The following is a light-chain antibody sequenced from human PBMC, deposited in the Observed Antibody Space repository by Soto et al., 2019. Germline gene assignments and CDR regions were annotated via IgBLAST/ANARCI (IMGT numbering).Light chain of an antibody. CDR1: QSLSRN. J-gene: IGKJ3*01. V-gene: IGKV3-15*01. CDR2: SAS. CDR3: QHYNDWPPAFT. Sequence: EILMTQSPATLSVSPGERATLSCRASQSLSRNLAWYQQKPGQAPRLLIYSASTRASGIPARFSGSGSGTEFTLTISRLQSEDFALYYCQHYNDWPPAFTFGPGTKVDL.